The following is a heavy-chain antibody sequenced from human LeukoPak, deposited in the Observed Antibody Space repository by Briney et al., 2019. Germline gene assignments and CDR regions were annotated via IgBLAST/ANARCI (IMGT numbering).Heavy chain of an antibody. CDR1: GFTFDDYG. CDR3: ARDRGGSWYADY. CDR2: IKQDGSEK. V-gene: IGHV3-7*01. J-gene: IGHJ4*02. Sequence: PGGSLRLSCAASGFTFDDYGMSWVRQAPGKGLEWVANIKQDGSEKYYVDSVKGRFTISRDNAKNSLYLQMNSLRAEDTAVYYCARDRGGSWYADYWGQGTLVTVSS. D-gene: IGHD2-15*01.